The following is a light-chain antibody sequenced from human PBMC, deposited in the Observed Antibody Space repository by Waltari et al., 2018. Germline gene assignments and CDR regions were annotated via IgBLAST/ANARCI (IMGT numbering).Light chain of an antibody. CDR1: SSYVGAYNY. V-gene: IGLV2-8*01. Sequence: QSALTQPPSASGSPGQSVPISCTGTSSYVGAYNYVSWYQQHPGKAPKLMIYEVTKRPSGVPDRFSGSKSGNTASLTVSGLQAEDEADYYCSSYADNTWIFGGGTKLTVL. J-gene: IGLJ2*01. CDR3: SSYADNTWI. CDR2: EVT.